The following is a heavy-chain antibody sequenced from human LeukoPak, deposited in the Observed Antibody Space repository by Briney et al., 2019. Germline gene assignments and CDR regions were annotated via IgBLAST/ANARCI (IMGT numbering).Heavy chain of an antibody. Sequence: PGRSLRHSPAASGFTYYRLAKLELRQAPGKGLEWVAVISYDGSNKYYADSVKGRFTISRDNSKKTLYLQMSSLRAEDTAVYYCASAHYDLLTGYTPYYYYGIPVSRQGTTVTVSS. CDR1: GFTYYRLA. V-gene: IGHV3-30-3*01. CDR2: ISYDGSNK. D-gene: IGHD3-9*01. CDR3: ASAHYDLLTGYTPYYYYGIPV. J-gene: IGHJ6*01.